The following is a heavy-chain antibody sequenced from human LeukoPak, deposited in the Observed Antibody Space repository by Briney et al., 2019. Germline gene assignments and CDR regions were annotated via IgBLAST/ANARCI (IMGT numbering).Heavy chain of an antibody. V-gene: IGHV4-59*01. Sequence: SETLSLTCTVSGGSISSYYWSWIRQPPGKGLEWIGYIYYSGSTNYNPSLKSRVTISVDTSKNQFSLKLSSVTAADTAVYYCAREGHANYYDSSGFVDYWGQGTLVTVSS. J-gene: IGHJ4*02. CDR3: AREGHANYYDSSGFVDY. CDR1: GGSISSYY. D-gene: IGHD3-22*01. CDR2: IYYSGST.